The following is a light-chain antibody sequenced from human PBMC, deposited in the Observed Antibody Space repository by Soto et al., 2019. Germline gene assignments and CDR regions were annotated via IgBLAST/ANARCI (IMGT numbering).Light chain of an antibody. Sequence: EIVLTQSPGTLSLSPGERATLYCRASQSVAKNYLAWYQQEPGQAPRLLIYDASTRATGIPDRFSGSGSGTDFTLTISRLEPEDFAVYYCHQYASSPQTFDQGTKVEIK. CDR1: QSVAKNY. V-gene: IGKV3-20*01. CDR2: DAS. CDR3: HQYASSPQT. J-gene: IGKJ1*01.